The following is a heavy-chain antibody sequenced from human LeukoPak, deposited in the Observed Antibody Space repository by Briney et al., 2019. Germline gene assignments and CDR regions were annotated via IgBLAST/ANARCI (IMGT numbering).Heavy chain of an antibody. CDR1: GGSINFYY. CDR3: ARGIADPYSFDS. CDR2: IYSTGTT. Sequence: PSETLSLTCTVSGGSINFYYWSCIRQPAGKGLEWLGRIYSTGTTTSSPSLKSRVTMSVDKSKNQFSLNLSSVTAADTAVYYCARGIADPYSFDSWGQGTLVTVSS. V-gene: IGHV4-4*07. D-gene: IGHD6-13*01. J-gene: IGHJ4*02.